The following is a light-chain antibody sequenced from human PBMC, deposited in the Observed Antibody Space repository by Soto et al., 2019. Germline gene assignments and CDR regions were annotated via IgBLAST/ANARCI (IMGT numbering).Light chain of an antibody. CDR3: SSYTSSSTE. V-gene: IGLV2-14*01. CDR1: SSDVGGYNY. J-gene: IGLJ2*01. Sequence: QSVLTQPASVSGSPGQSITISCTGTSSDVGGYNYVSWYQQHPGKAPKLMIYDVSNRPSGVSNRFSGSKSGNTASLTISGLQAEDEAGYYCSSYTSSSTEFGGGTKLTVL. CDR2: DVS.